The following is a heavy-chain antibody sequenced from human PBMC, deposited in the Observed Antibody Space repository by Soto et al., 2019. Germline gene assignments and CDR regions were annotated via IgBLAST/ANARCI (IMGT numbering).Heavy chain of an antibody. Sequence: QLQLQESGPGLVKPSETLSLTCTVSGGSISSSSYYWGWIRQPPGKGLEWIGSIYYSGSTYYNPSVKSRVTISVDTSKNRFSLKLSSVTAADTAVYYCARQEPAAQYNWFDPWGQGTLVTVSS. CDR2: IYYSGST. D-gene: IGHD2-2*01. V-gene: IGHV4-39*01. CDR3: ARQEPAAQYNWFDP. CDR1: GGSISSSSYY. J-gene: IGHJ5*02.